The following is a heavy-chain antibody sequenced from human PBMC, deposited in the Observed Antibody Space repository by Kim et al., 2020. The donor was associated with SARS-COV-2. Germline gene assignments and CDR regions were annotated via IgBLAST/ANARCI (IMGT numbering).Heavy chain of an antibody. CDR1: GFTFSSYG. V-gene: IGHV3-33*01. Sequence: GGSLRLSCAASGFTFSSYGMHWVRQAPGKGLEWVAVIWYDGSKKYYADSVKGRFTISRDNSKNTLYLQMNSLRAEDTAVYYCAGEGYSYGFDYWGQGTLVTVSS. CDR3: AGEGYSYGFDY. J-gene: IGHJ4*02. D-gene: IGHD5-18*01. CDR2: IWYDGSKK.